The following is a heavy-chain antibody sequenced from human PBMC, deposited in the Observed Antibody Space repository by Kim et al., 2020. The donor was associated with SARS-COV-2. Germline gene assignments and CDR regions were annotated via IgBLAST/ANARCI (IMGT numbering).Heavy chain of an antibody. D-gene: IGHD6-6*01. CDR1: GGSISSYY. CDR3: ARVGSSSAFDY. CDR2: IYYSGST. V-gene: IGHV4-59*01. Sequence: SETLSLTCTVSGGSISSYYWSWIRQPPGKGLEWIGYIYYSGSTNYNPSLKSRVTISVDTSKNQFSLKLSSVTAADTAVYYCARVGSSSAFDYWGQGTPVTVSS. J-gene: IGHJ4*02.